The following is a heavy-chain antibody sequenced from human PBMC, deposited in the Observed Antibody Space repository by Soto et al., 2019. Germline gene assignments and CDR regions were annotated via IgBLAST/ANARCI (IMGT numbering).Heavy chain of an antibody. D-gene: IGHD3-10*01. CDR3: ARDRGNYWYFDL. CDR1: GYTFTSYA. V-gene: IGHV1-3*01. J-gene: IGHJ2*01. CDR2: INAGNGNT. Sequence: QVQLVQSGAEVKKPGASVKVSCKASGYTFTSYAMHWVRQAPGQRLEWMGWINAGNGNTKYSQKFQGRVTITRDTSASTAYMELSSLRSEDTAVYSCARDRGNYWYFDLWGRGTLVTVSS.